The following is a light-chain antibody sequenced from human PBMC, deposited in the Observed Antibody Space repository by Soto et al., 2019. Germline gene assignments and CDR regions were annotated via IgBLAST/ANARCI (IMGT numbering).Light chain of an antibody. Sequence: QSALTQPASVSGSPGQSITISCTGTSSDVGGYNFVSWYQHHPGKAPKLVIYEVTKRPSGVSNRFSGSKSGNTASLTISGLQAEDETDYYCSSYTSTNHVVFGGGTQLTVL. V-gene: IGLV2-14*01. J-gene: IGLJ2*01. CDR2: EVT. CDR1: SSDVGGYNF. CDR3: SSYTSTNHVV.